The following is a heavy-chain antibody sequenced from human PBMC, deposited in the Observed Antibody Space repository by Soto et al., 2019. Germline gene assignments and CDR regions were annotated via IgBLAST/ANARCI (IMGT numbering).Heavy chain of an antibody. D-gene: IGHD2-15*01. J-gene: IGHJ3*02. CDR3: ATEDIVVVVAATLGAFDI. CDR2: FDPEDGET. V-gene: IGHV1-24*01. CDR1: GYTLTELS. Sequence: QVQLVQSGAEVKKPGASVKVSCKVSGYTLTELSMHWVRQAPGKGLEWMGGFDPEDGETIYAQKFQGGVTMTEDTSTDTAYRELSSLRSEATAVYYCATEDIVVVVAATLGAFDIWGQGTMVTVSS.